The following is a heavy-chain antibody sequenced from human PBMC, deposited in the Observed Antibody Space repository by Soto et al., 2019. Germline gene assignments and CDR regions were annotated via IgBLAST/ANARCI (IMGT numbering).Heavy chain of an antibody. J-gene: IGHJ1*01. V-gene: IGHV3-33*01. CDR2: IWADGGSK. CDR1: GYSFSTFG. CDR3: ARGVPPED. Sequence: QVHLVECGGGVVQPGGSLRLSCEASGYSFSTFGMYWVRQAPGKGLEWVAVIWADGGSKYYGDSVKGRFTVSRDNSKNTLYLQMNSLRADDTALYYCARGVPPEDWGQGALVIVSS. D-gene: IGHD3-16*01.